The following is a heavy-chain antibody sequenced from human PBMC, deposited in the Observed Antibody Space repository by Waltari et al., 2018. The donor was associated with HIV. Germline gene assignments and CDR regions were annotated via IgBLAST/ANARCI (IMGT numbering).Heavy chain of an antibody. Sequence: EVQLVQSGAEVKKPGESLKISCKGSGYSFTSYWIGWVRQMPGKGLEWMGIIYPGDSDTRYSPSFQGQGTISADKSISTAYLQWSSLKASDTAMYYCASLGAPEYYDSSGYPIRWFDPWGQGTLVTVSS. CDR2: IYPGDSDT. CDR3: ASLGAPEYYDSSGYPIRWFDP. CDR1: GYSFTSYW. V-gene: IGHV5-51*01. J-gene: IGHJ5*02. D-gene: IGHD3-22*01.